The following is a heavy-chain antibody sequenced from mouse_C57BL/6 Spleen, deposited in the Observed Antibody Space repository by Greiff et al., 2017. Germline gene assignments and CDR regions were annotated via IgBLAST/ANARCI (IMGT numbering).Heavy chain of an antibody. D-gene: IGHD3-2*02. CDR3: ARWTAQAGGMDY. CDR2: IYPGSGST. Sequence: VQLQQPGAELVKPGASVKMSCKASGYTFTNYWITWVKQRPGQGLEWIGDIYPGSGSTNYNEKFKSKATLTVDTSSSTAYMQLSSLTSEDSAVYYCARWTAQAGGMDYWGQGTSVTVSS. CDR1: GYTFTNYW. V-gene: IGHV1-55*01. J-gene: IGHJ4*01.